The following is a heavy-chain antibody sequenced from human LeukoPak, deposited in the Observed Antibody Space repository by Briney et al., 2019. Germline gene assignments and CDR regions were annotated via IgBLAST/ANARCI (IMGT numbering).Heavy chain of an antibody. J-gene: IGHJ6*03. D-gene: IGHD2-2*02. CDR2: INPNSGGT. Sequence: GASVKVSCKASGYTFTGYYMHWVRQAPGQGLEWMGWINPNSGGTNYAQKVQGRVTMTRDTSISTAYMELSRLRSDDTAVYYCARSAFLEDIVVVPAAISYMDVWGKGTTVTVSS. CDR1: GYTFTGYY. V-gene: IGHV1-2*02. CDR3: ARSAFLEDIVVVPAAISYMDV.